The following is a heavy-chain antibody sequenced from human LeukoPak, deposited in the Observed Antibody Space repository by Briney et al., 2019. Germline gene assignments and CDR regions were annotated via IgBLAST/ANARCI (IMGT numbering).Heavy chain of an antibody. CDR1: GFTVSSNY. CDR3: ASSTYYYGSSGYYDRDYFDY. CDR2: IYSGGST. D-gene: IGHD3-22*01. V-gene: IGHV3-53*01. J-gene: IGHJ4*02. Sequence: GGSLRLSCAASGFTVSSNYMSWVRQAPGKGLEWVSVIYSGGSTYYADSVKGRFTISRDNSKNTLYLQMNSLRAEDTAVYYCASSTYYYGSSGYYDRDYFDYWGQGTLVTVSS.